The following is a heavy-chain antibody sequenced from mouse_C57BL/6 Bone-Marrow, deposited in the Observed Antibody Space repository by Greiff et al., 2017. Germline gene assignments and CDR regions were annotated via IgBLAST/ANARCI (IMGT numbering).Heavy chain of an antibody. V-gene: IGHV1-59*01. J-gene: IGHJ4*01. Sequence: QVHVKQPGAELVRPGTSVKLSCKASGYTFTSYWMHWVKQRPGQGLEWIGVIDPSDSYTNYNQKFKGKATLTVDTSSSTAYMQLSSLTSEDSAVYYCAREVYSNWDYAMDYWGQGTSVTVSS. CDR1: GYTFTSYW. CDR3: AREVYSNWDYAMDY. D-gene: IGHD2-5*01. CDR2: IDPSDSYT.